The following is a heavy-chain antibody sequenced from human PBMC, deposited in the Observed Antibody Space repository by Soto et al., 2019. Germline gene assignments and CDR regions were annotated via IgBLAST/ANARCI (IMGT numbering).Heavy chain of an antibody. V-gene: IGHV3-21*01. CDR3: ARAGIAVAGTARGFGY. CDR1: GFTFSSYS. CDR2: ISSSSSYI. Sequence: GSLILSCAASGFTFSSYSMNWVRQAPGKGLEWVSSISSSSSYIYYADSVKGRFTISRDNAKNSLYLQMNSLRAEDTAVYYCARAGIAVAGTARGFGYWGQGTLVTVSS. J-gene: IGHJ4*02. D-gene: IGHD6-19*01.